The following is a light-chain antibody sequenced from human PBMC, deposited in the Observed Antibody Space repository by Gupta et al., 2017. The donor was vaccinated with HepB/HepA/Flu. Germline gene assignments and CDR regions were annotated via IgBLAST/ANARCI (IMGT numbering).Light chain of an antibody. Sequence: QSMLTQPPSASGPPGQRVTISCSGGSSNIGDNHVYWYQQFPGTTPKLLIYRHNQRTSGVPDRFSAFKSGTSASLAISGLRAEDEADYYCAVWDDSLRGMLFGGGTKLTV. V-gene: IGLV1-47*01. CDR3: AVWDDSLRGML. CDR1: SSNIGDNH. J-gene: IGLJ2*01. CDR2: RHN.